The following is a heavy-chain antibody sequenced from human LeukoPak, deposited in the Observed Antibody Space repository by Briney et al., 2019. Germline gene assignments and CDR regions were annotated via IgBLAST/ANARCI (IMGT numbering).Heavy chain of an antibody. J-gene: IGHJ4*02. CDR1: GFTFDDYT. CDR3: GYGSGSLPLDY. D-gene: IGHD3-10*01. Sequence: GGSLRLSCAASGFTFDDYTMHWVRQAPGKGLQWVSLINWNGDSTSYADSVKGRFTISRDNSKNSLYLQMNSLRTEDTALYYCGYGSGSLPLDYWGQGTLVTVFS. V-gene: IGHV3-43*01. CDR2: INWNGDST.